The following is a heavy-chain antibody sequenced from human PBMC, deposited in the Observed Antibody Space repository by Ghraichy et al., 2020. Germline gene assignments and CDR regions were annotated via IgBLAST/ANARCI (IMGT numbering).Heavy chain of an antibody. D-gene: IGHD2-15*01. Sequence: SETLSLTCTVSGGSINSADYYWTWIRQAPGNGLEYVGYTYYSGNTHYGPSLQGRVSISVDTSKNQFSLRVDSVTAADTAVYYCARQVSAATRTHFDHWGQGTLVTVSS. J-gene: IGHJ4*02. CDR3: ARQVSAATRTHFDH. V-gene: IGHV4-30-4*08. CDR1: GGSINSADYY. CDR2: TYYSGNT.